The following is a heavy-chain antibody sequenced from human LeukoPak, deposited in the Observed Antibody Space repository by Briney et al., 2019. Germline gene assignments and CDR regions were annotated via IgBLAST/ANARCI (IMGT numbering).Heavy chain of an antibody. D-gene: IGHD5-12*01. V-gene: IGHV1-2*02. Sequence: ASVKVSCEVCGYIFTGYYMHWVRQAPGKGLEWMGWINPNSGGRNYAQKVQGRVTMTRDTSISTAYMELSRLTSDDTAVYNCARDPSGYSHAGFDYWGQGTLVTVSS. CDR1: GYIFTGYY. CDR3: ARDPSGYSHAGFDY. CDR2: INPNSGGR. J-gene: IGHJ4*02.